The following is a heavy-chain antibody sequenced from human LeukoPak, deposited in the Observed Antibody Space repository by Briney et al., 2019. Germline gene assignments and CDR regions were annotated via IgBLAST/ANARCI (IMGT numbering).Heavy chain of an antibody. D-gene: IGHD3-16*01. CDR2: ISYDGSNK. J-gene: IGHJ5*02. Sequence: GGSLRLSCAASGFTFSSYAMHWVRQAPGKGLEWVAVISYDGSNKYYADSVKGRFTISRDNSKSTLSLQMNSLRPEDTAVYYCARDGAPRGRVRWLDPWGQGTLVTVSS. CDR3: ARDGAPRGRVRWLDP. CDR1: GFTFSSYA. V-gene: IGHV3-30-3*01.